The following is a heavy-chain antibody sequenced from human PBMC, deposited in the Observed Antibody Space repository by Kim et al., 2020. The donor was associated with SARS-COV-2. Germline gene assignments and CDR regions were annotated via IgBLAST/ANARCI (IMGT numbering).Heavy chain of an antibody. CDR3: ARQGRSCQGGGSCYSWGKYNWFDP. D-gene: IGHD2-15*01. CDR2: IYYSGST. V-gene: IGHV4-39*01. J-gene: IGHJ5*02. CDR1: GGSISSSSYY. Sequence: SETLSLTCTVSGGSISSSSYYWGWIRQPPGKGLEWIGSIYYSGSTYYNPSLKSRVTISVDTSKNQFSLKLSSVTAADTAVYYCARQGRSCQGGGSCYSWGKYNWFDPWGQGTLVTVSS.